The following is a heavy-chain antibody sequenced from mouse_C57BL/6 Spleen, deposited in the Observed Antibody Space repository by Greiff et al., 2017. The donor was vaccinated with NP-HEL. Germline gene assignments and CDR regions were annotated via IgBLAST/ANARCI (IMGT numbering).Heavy chain of an antibody. CDR1: GYAFSSSW. CDR3: ARGDVGYY. J-gene: IGHJ2*01. Sequence: QVQLQQSGPELVKPGASVKISCKASGYAFSSSWMNWVKQRPGKGLEWIGRIYPGDGDTNYNGKFKGKATLTADKSSSTAYMQLSSLTSEDSAVYFCARGDVGYYWGQGTTLTVSS. D-gene: IGHD3-3*01. V-gene: IGHV1-82*01. CDR2: IYPGDGDT.